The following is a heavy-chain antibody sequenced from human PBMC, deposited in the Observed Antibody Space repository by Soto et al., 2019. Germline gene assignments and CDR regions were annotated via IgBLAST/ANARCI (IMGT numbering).Heavy chain of an antibody. CDR1: GGSLSSSSYY. CDR2: IYYSGST. V-gene: IGHV4-39*01. D-gene: IGHD3-22*01. Sequence: SQTLSVTCTVSGGSLSSSSYYWGWIRQPPRKGLEWIGSIYYSGSTYYNPSLKSRVTISVDTSKNQFSLKLSSVTAADTAVYYCARLTYYYDSSGKYYFDYWGQGTLVTVS. CDR3: ARLTYYYDSSGKYYFDY. J-gene: IGHJ4*02.